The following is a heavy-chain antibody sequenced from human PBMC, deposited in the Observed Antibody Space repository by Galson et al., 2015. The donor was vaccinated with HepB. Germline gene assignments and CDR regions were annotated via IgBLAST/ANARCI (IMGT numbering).Heavy chain of an antibody. CDR1: GFSLSTSGVG. D-gene: IGHD2-2*01. J-gene: IGHJ4*02. V-gene: IGHV2-5*01. CDR3: AHTTYCNSTSCSNFDY. CDR2: IYWNDDK. Sequence: PALVKPTQTLTLTCTFSGFSLSTSGVGVGWIRQPPGKALEWLALIYWNDDKRYSPSLKSRLTITKDTSKNQVVLTMTNMDPVDTATYYCAHTTYCNSTSCSNFDYWGQGTLVTVSS.